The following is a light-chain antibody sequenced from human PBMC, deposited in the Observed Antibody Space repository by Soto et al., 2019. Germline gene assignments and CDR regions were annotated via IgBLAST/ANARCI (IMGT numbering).Light chain of an antibody. J-gene: IGLJ3*02. CDR1: SSNIGRNT. V-gene: IGLV1-44*01. CDR2: SDN. Sequence: QAVVTQPPSASGTPGQRFTISCSGSSSNIGRNTVNWYQKLPGTAPRLLIYSDNQRPSGVPDRFSGSKSGTSASLAISGLQSEDEAHYYCAAWDDSLNGPMVFGGGTQLTVL. CDR3: AAWDDSLNGPMV.